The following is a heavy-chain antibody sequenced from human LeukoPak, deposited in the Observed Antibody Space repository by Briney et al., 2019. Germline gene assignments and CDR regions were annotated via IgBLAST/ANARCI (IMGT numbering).Heavy chain of an antibody. CDR2: INSDGSST. D-gene: IGHD3-22*01. V-gene: IGHV3-74*01. CDR3: ARDRDYYDSSGYYQSYYYYGMDV. J-gene: IGHJ6*02. CDR1: GFTFSSYW. Sequence: GGSPRLSCAASGFTFSSYWMHWVRQAPGKGLVWVSRINSDGSSTSYADSVKGRFTISRDNAKNTLYLQMNSLRAEDTAVYYCARDRDYYDSSGYYQSYYYYGMDVWGQGTTVTVSS.